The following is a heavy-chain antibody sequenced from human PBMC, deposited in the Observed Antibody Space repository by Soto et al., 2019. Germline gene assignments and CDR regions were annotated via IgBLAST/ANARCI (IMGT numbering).Heavy chain of an antibody. CDR2: ISGSGGST. CDR1: GFTFSSYA. J-gene: IGHJ6*02. V-gene: IGHV3-23*01. CDR3: AKRVVVAAGSYYYYGMDV. D-gene: IGHD6-13*01. Sequence: EVQLLESGGGLVQPGGSLRLSCAASGFTFSSYAMSWVQAPGKGLEWVSAISGSGGSTYYADSVKGRFTISRDNSKNTLYLQMNSLRAEDTAVYYCAKRVVVAAGSYYYYGMDVWGQGTTVTVSS.